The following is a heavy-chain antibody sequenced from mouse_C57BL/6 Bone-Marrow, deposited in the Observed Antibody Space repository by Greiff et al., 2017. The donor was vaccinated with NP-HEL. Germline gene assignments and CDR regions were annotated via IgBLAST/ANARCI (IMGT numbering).Heavy chain of an antibody. CDR1: GYAFTNYL. CDR3: ARSYGSSDY. Sequence: QVQLQQSGAELVRPGTSVKVSCKASGYAFTNYLIEWVKQRPGQGLEWIGVINPGSGGTNYNEKFKGKATLTADKSSSTAYMQLSSLTSEDSAVYFCARSYGSSDYWGQGTTLTVSS. CDR2: INPGSGGT. D-gene: IGHD1-1*01. V-gene: IGHV1-54*01. J-gene: IGHJ2*01.